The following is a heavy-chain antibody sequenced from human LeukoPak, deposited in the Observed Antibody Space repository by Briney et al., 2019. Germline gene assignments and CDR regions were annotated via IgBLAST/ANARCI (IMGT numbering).Heavy chain of an antibody. CDR3: VRDQGSGDILS. Sequence: GRSLTLSCAASGFSFSRHGMHWVRQAPGKGLEWVAIIWSAGANADYADSVKGRFTISRDNSKNTLYLQMNSLRAEDTAIYFCVRDQGSGDILSWGRGTLVTVSS. CDR1: GFSFSRHG. V-gene: IGHV3-33*01. CDR2: IWSAGANA. D-gene: IGHD2-21*01. J-gene: IGHJ4*02.